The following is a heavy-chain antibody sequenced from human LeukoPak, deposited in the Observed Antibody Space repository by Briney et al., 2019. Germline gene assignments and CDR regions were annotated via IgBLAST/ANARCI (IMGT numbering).Heavy chain of an antibody. CDR1: GFTFSTYA. D-gene: IGHD5-24*01. CDR3: PKDGLSGYNFDY. CDR2: ITNAAGTT. Sequence: PGGSLRLSCAGSGFTFSTYAMAWVRQAPGKGLEWVSSITNAAGTTSHADSVKGRFTISRDNSKNTLYLQMNSLRGEDTAVYYCPKDGLSGYNFDYWGQGTLVTVSS. V-gene: IGHV3-23*01. J-gene: IGHJ4*02.